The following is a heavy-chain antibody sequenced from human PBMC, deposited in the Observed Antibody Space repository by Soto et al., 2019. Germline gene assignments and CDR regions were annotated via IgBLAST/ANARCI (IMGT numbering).Heavy chain of an antibody. Sequence: PSETLSLTCTVSGGSIRSGDYYWSWIRQPPGKGLERIGYIYYSGSTYYNPSLKGRVIISVDTSKNQFSLNLSSVTAADTAVFYCARDSHYYGMDVWGQGTTVTVSS. CDR1: GGSIRSGDYY. J-gene: IGHJ6*02. V-gene: IGHV4-30-4*01. CDR2: IYYSGST. CDR3: ARDSHYYGMDV.